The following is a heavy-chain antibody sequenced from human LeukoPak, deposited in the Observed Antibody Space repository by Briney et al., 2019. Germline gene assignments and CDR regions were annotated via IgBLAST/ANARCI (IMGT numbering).Heavy chain of an antibody. V-gene: IGHV1-8*01. D-gene: IGHD5-12*01. CDR2: MNPNSGNT. CDR3: ARDWSKLDIVATTFGY. J-gene: IGHJ4*02. Sequence: ALVKVSCKASGYTFTSYDINWVRQATGQGLEWMGWMNPNSGNTGYAQKFQGRVTMTRNTSISTAYMELSSLRSEDTAVYYCARDWSKLDIVATTFGYWGQGTLVTVSS. CDR1: GYTFTSYD.